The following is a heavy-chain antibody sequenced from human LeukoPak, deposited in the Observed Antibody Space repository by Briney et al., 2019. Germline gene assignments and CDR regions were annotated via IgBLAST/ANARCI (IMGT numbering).Heavy chain of an antibody. J-gene: IGHJ6*03. V-gene: IGHV3-30*04. CDR1: GFTFSSYA. CDR3: ARAEGGDRAVAAPYYYYYMDV. CDR2: ISYDGSNK. Sequence: GGSLRLSCAASGFTFSSYAMHWVRQAPGKGLEWVAVISYDGSNKYYADSVKGRFTISRDNSKNTLYLQMNSLRAEDTAVYYCARAEGGDRAVAAPYYYYYMDVWGKGTTVTVSS. D-gene: IGHD6-19*01.